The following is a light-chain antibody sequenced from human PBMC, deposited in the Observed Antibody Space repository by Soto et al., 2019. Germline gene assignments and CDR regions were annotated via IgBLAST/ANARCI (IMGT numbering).Light chain of an antibody. V-gene: IGLV3-25*02. CDR2: KDS. J-gene: IGLJ1*01. Sequence: SYELTHPPSVSLSPGHTARITCSGDALPKQYAYWYQQKPGQAPVLVIYKDSERPSGIPERFSGSSSGTTVTLTISGVQAEDEADYYCQSADSSGTFYVFGTGTKVTVL. CDR3: QSADSSGTFYV. CDR1: ALPKQY.